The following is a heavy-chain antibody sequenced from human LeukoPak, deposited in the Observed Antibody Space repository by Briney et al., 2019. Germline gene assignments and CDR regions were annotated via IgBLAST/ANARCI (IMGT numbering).Heavy chain of an antibody. CDR2: INPNSGDT. Sequence: ASVKVSCKASGYTFTSYYMHWVRQAPGQGLEWMGWINPNSGDTNYAQKLQGRVTMTTDTSTSTAYMELRSLRSDDTAVYYCTRDLPYSSSWESIDYWGQGTLVTVSS. CDR3: TRDLPYSSSWESIDY. CDR1: GYTFTSYY. V-gene: IGHV1-18*04. J-gene: IGHJ4*02. D-gene: IGHD6-13*01.